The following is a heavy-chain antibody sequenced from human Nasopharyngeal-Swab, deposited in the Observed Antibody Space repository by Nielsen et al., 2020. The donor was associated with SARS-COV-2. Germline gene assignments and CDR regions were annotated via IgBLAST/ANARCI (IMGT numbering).Heavy chain of an antibody. CDR1: GFTFTSSA. J-gene: IGHJ6*02. V-gene: IGHV1-58*01. CDR2: IVVGSGNT. D-gene: IGHD4-17*01. CDR3: ARDVTVTTNYYYYYGMDV. Sequence: SVKVSCKASGFTFTSSAVQWVRQARGQRLEWIGWIVVGSGNTNYAQKFQERVTITRDMSTSTVYMELSSLRSEDTAVYYCARDVTVTTNYYYYYGMDVWGQGTTVTVSS.